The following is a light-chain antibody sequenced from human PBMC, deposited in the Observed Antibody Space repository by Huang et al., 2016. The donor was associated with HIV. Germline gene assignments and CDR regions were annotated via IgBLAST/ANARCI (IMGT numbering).Light chain of an antibody. CDR1: QDIRKY. V-gene: IGKV1-33*01. J-gene: IGKJ2*01. CDR3: QQSDSLPYT. Sequence: DIQMTQSPSSLSASVGERVTIPCQASQDIRKYLNWYQQKPGKAPNLLIYDASNLQTGVPSRFGGGGSGTDFTFTISSLQPEDIATYYCQQSDSLPYTFGQGTKLEIK. CDR2: DAS.